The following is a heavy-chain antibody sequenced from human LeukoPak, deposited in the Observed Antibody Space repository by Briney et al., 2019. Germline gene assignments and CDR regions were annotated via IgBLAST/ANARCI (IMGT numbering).Heavy chain of an antibody. J-gene: IGHJ3*02. V-gene: IGHV1-24*01. CDR2: FDPEDGET. Sequence: ASVKVSCKASGGTFSSYAISWVRQAPGKGLEWMGGFDPEDGETIYAQKFQGRVTMTEDTSTDTAYMELSSLRSEDTAVYYCATIITMVRGWYPRGAFDIWGQGTMVTVSS. D-gene: IGHD3-10*01. CDR3: ATIITMVRGWYPRGAFDI. CDR1: GGTFSSYA.